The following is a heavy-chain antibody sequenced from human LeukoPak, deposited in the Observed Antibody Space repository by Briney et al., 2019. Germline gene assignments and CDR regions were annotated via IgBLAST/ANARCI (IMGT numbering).Heavy chain of an antibody. V-gene: IGHV3-23*01. Sequence: PGGSLRLSCAASGFIFSSYAMSWVRQAAGKGLEWVSAISGSGGNTYYPDSVKRRLALSRDNSKNTVYLQMNSLRAEDTAVYYCAKQRGQWLVIDYWGQGTLVTVS. CDR2: ISGSGGNT. J-gene: IGHJ4*02. CDR3: AKQRGQWLVIDY. CDR1: GFIFSSYA. D-gene: IGHD6-19*01.